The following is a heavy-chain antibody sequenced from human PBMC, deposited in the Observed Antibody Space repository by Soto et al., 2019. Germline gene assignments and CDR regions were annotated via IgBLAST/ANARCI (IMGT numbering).Heavy chain of an antibody. Sequence: QAKLVESGGGVVQPGRSLRLSCAASGYTFSSYGMHWVRQAPGKGLEWVAVISYDESNKYYADSVKGRFTISRDNSKNTLYLQMNSLRAEDTAVYYCAKVRRGVVPDYWGQGTLVTVSS. J-gene: IGHJ4*02. V-gene: IGHV3-30*18. CDR1: GYTFSSYG. D-gene: IGHD2-15*01. CDR3: AKVRRGVVPDY. CDR2: ISYDESNK.